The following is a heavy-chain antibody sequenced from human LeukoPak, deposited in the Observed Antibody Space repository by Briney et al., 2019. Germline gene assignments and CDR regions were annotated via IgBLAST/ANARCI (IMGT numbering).Heavy chain of an antibody. J-gene: IGHJ4*02. V-gene: IGHV4-34*01. D-gene: IGHD4-17*01. CDR1: GGSFSGYY. CDR2: INHSGST. Sequence: SETLSLTRAVYGGSFSGYYWSWIRQPPGKGLEWIGEINHSGSTNYNPSLKSRVTISVDTSKNQFSLKLSSVTAADTAVYYCASQNSTVTTCDYWGQGTLVTVSS. CDR3: ASQNSTVTTCDY.